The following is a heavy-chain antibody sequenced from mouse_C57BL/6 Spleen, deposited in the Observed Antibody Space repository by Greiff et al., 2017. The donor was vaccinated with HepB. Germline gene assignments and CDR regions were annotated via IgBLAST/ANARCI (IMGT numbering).Heavy chain of an antibody. V-gene: IGHV5-9*01. Sequence: EVRVVESGGGLVKPGGSLKLSCAASGFTFSSYTMSWVRQTPEKRLEWVATISGGGGNTYYPDSVKGRFTISRDNAKNTLYLQMSSLRSEDTALYYCARRYGSSAFAYWGQGTLVTVSA. CDR1: GFTFSSYT. D-gene: IGHD1-1*01. CDR3: ARRYGSSAFAY. CDR2: ISGGGGNT. J-gene: IGHJ3*01.